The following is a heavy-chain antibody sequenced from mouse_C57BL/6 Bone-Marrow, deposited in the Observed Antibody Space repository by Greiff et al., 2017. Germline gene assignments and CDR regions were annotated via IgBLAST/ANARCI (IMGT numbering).Heavy chain of an antibody. CDR2: IYPRSGNT. V-gene: IGHV1-81*01. CDR3: ARGLYGSPYYYAMDY. CDR1: GYTFTSYG. D-gene: IGHD1-1*01. Sequence: LVESGAELARPGASVKLSCKASGYTFTSYGISWVKQRTGQGLEWIGEIYPRSGNTYYNEKFKGKATLTADKSSSPAYMELRSLTSEDSAVYFCARGLYGSPYYYAMDYWGQGTSVTVSS. J-gene: IGHJ4*01.